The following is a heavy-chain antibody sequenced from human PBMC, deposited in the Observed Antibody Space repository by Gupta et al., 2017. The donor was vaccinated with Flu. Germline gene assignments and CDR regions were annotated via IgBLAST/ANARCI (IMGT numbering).Heavy chain of an antibody. Sequence: DVQLVHSWGGLVQPGGSLKLPCAGSGFIFGGSNIHWVRQAPGKGLEWVGRIRGKANSYEKAYGVAGRGRFILSREAAKNMTSLQMNSLKREDTAVYYCARSTILGVDTAFDYWGQGTRVTVSS. V-gene: IGHV3-73*02. CDR3: ARSTILGVDTAFDY. CDR2: IRGKANSYEK. D-gene: IGHD3-3*01. CDR1: GFIFGGSN. J-gene: IGHJ4*02.